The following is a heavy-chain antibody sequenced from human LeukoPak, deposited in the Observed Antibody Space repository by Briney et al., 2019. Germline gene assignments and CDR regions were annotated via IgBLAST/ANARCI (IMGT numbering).Heavy chain of an antibody. CDR3: ARLAGDIVVVPAAIGDIDPDAFDI. J-gene: IGHJ3*02. V-gene: IGHV1-2*02. Sequence: ASVKVSCKASGYTFTGYYMHWMRQAPGQGLEWMGWINPNSGGTNYARKFQGRVTMTRDTSISTAYMELSRLRSDDTAVYYCARLAGDIVVVPAAIGDIDPDAFDIWGQGTMVTVSS. D-gene: IGHD2-2*01. CDR2: INPNSGGT. CDR1: GYTFTGYY.